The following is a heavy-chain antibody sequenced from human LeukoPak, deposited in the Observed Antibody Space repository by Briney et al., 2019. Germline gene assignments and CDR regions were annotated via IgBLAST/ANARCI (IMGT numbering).Heavy chain of an antibody. J-gene: IGHJ4*02. CDR1: GFTVSSNY. V-gene: IGHV3-53*01. CDR2: IYSGGST. Sequence: GGSLRLSCAASGFTVSSNYMSWVRQAPGKGLEWVSVIYSGGSTYYADSVKGRFTISRDNSKNTLYLQMNSLRAEDTAVYYCAKSDSGSYSVFGYWGQGTLVTVSS. D-gene: IGHD1-26*01. CDR3: AKSDSGSYSVFGY.